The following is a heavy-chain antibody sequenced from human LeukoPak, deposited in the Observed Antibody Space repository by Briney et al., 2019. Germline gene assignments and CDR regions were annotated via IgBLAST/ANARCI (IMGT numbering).Heavy chain of an antibody. Sequence: GGSLRLSWAASGFTFSSYSMNWVRQAPGKGLEWVSYISSGSSSIYYADSVKGRFTISRDNADDSLYLQMNSLRDEDTAVYYCARGRATGRSGGDSWGQGTLVTVSS. D-gene: IGHD3-9*01. V-gene: IGHV3-48*02. J-gene: IGHJ4*02. CDR2: ISSGSSSI. CDR1: GFTFSSYS. CDR3: ARGRATGRSGGDS.